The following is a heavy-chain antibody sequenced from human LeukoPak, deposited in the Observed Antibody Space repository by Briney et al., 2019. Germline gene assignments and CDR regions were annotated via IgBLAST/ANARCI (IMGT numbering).Heavy chain of an antibody. J-gene: IGHJ4*02. CDR2: IIPIFGTA. CDR3: ARDGLVLTGYYMPYYFDY. Sequence: ASVKVSCKASGGTFSSYAISWVRQAPGQGLEWMGGIIPIFGTANYAQKFQGRVTITADESTSTAYMELSSLRSEDTAVYYCARDGLVLTGYYMPYYFDYWGQGTLVTVFS. CDR1: GGTFSSYA. D-gene: IGHD3-9*01. V-gene: IGHV1-69*13.